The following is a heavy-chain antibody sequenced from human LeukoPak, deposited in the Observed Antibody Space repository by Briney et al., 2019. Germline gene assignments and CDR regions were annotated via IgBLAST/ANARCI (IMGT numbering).Heavy chain of an antibody. J-gene: IGHJ6*02. CDR2: ISNDGTKK. Sequence: PGGSLRLSCAASGFTFNTYGMHWVRQAPGKGLEWVAFISNDGTKKYYTDSVKGRFTISRDNSKDTLYLQMNSLTAEDTAVYYCALEGYYGSGSYYPWGYYYYYGMDVWGQGTTVTVSS. CDR1: GFTFNTYG. CDR3: ALEGYYGSGSYYPWGYYYYYGMDV. V-gene: IGHV3-30*05. D-gene: IGHD3-10*01.